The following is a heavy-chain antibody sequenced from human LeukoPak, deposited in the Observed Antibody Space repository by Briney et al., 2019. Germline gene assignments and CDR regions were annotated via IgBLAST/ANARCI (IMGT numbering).Heavy chain of an antibody. CDR3: ARERAAACFDY. V-gene: IGHV3-11*01. Sequence: GALRLSCAASGFTFSDYYMSWIRQAPGKGLEWVSYISSSGSTIYYADSVKGRFTISRDNAKNSLYLQMNSLRAEDTAVYYCARERAAACFDYWGQGTLVTVSS. J-gene: IGHJ4*02. CDR1: GFTFSDYY. CDR2: ISSSGSTI. D-gene: IGHD2-15*01.